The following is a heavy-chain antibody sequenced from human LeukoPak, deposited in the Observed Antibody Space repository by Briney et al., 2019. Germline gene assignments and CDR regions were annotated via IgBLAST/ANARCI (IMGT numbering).Heavy chain of an antibody. CDR2: VRNKANSFTT. D-gene: IGHD3-10*01. V-gene: IGHV3-72*01. J-gene: IGHJ4*02. CDR3: VRVWRGYYFDY. Sequence: GGSLRLSCAASGFTFSDHHMDWVRQAPGKGLEWVGRVRNKANSFTTNYAASVKGRFTISRDDSMNSLYLQMNSLKTEDTAVYYRVRVWRGYYFDYWGQGTLVTVSS. CDR1: GFTFSDHH.